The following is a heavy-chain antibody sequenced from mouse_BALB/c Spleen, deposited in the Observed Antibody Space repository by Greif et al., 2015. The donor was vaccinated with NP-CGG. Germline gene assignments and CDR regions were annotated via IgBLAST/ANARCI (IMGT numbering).Heavy chain of an antibody. J-gene: IGHJ2*01. CDR2: IYPGSGST. D-gene: IGHD2-10*02. CDR1: GYTFTDYV. V-gene: IGHV1-77*01. Sequence: VHLVESGPELVKPGASVKMSSKASGYTFTDYVISWVKQRTGQGLEWIGEIYPGSGSTYYNEKFKGKATLTADKSSNTAYMQLSSLTSEDSAVYFCARSYGKDYWGQGTTLTVSS. CDR3: ARSYGKDY.